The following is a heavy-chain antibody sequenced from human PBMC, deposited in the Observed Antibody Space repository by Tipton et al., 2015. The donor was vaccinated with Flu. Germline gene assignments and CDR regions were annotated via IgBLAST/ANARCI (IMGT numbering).Heavy chain of an antibody. CDR1: DDSMSSGRYY. Sequence: TLSLTCSVSDDSMSSGRYYWSWIRQPPGKGLEWMGYISYHGRADSNPSLKSRVSIALDTSQRQFSLSLTSVTAADTAVYFCARVAYSSGWYDWYFDLWGRGTLVTVSS. D-gene: IGHD6-19*01. CDR2: ISYHGRA. J-gene: IGHJ2*01. CDR3: ARVAYSSGWYDWYFDL. V-gene: IGHV4-61*01.